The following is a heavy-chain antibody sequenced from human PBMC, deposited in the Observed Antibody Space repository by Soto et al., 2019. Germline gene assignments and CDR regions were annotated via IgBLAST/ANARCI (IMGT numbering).Heavy chain of an antibody. J-gene: IGHJ5*02. D-gene: IGHD3-10*01. CDR3: ARERRGRGGGFDP. Sequence: EVQLVESGGGLVQPGGSLRLSCAASGFTFSSYSMNWVRQAPGKGLEWVSYISSSRSTIYYADSVKGRFTISRDKAKNSLYLQMKSLRAEETAVYYCARERRGRGGGFDPWGQGTLVTVSS. CDR2: ISSSRSTI. V-gene: IGHV3-48*01. CDR1: GFTFSSYS.